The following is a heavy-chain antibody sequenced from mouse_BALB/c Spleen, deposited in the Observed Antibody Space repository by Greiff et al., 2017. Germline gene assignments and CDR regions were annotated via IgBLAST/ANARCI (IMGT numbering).Heavy chain of an antibody. CDR3: ARYLYYDYGFDY. V-gene: IGHV1-4*01. Sequence: VQLQQSGAELARPGASVKMSCKASGYTFTSYTMHWVKQRPGQGLEWIGYINPSSGYTNYNQKFKDKATLTADKSSSTAYMQLSSLTSEDSAVYYCARYLYYDYGFDYWGQGTTLTVSS. D-gene: IGHD2-4*01. CDR2: INPSSGYT. CDR1: GYTFTSYT. J-gene: IGHJ2*01.